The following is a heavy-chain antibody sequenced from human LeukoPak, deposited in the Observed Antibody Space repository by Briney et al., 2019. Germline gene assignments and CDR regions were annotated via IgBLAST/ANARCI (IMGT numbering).Heavy chain of an antibody. V-gene: IGHV1-8*01. Sequence: ASVKVSCKASGYTLPSHDINWVRQATAQGLEWMGWMNPNSGNTGYAQKFQGRVTMTRNTSISTAYRELSSLRSEETAVYYCARGGSRAAADYNWFDPWGQGTLVSVSS. CDR2: MNPNSGNT. J-gene: IGHJ5*02. CDR1: GYTLPSHD. D-gene: IGHD6-13*01. CDR3: ARGGSRAAADYNWFDP.